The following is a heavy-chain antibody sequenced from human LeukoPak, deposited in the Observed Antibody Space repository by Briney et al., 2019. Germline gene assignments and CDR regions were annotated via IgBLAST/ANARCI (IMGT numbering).Heavy chain of an antibody. J-gene: IGHJ4*02. CDR2: VSHSGST. CDR1: GGTFSDHF. Sequence: SETLSLTCAVSGGTFSDHFWTWVRQPPGKGLEWIEEVSHSGSTNSTPSLKSRVTVSVDTSKNQFSLNLSSVTAADTAVYYCARVLIGTLDYWGQGILVTVSS. CDR3: ARVLIGTLDY. D-gene: IGHD1-7*01. V-gene: IGHV4-34*01.